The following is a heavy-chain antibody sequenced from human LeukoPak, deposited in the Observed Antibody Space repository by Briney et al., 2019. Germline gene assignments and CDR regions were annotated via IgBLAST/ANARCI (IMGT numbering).Heavy chain of an antibody. CDR2: INPNSGGT. CDR1: GYTFTGYY. J-gene: IGHJ4*02. Sequence: ASVKVSCKASGYTFTGYYMHWVRQAPGQGLEWMGWINPNSGGTNYAQKFQGRVTMTRDTSISTAYTELSRLRSDDTAVYYCAREEELTGEFDYWGQGTLVTVSS. V-gene: IGHV1-2*02. D-gene: IGHD7-27*01. CDR3: AREEELTGEFDY.